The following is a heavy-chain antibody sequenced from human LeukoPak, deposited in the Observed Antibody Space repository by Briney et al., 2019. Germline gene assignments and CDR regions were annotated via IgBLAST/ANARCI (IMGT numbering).Heavy chain of an antibody. D-gene: IGHD5-24*01. V-gene: IGHV3-64*01. Sequence: GGSLRLSCAASGFTFSSYAMHWVRQAPGKGLEYVSAISSNGGSTYYANSVKGRFTISGDNSKNTLYLQMGSLRAEDMAVYYCARGRWLQSFDYWGQGTLVTVSS. J-gene: IGHJ4*02. CDR2: ISSNGGST. CDR3: ARGRWLQSFDY. CDR1: GFTFSSYA.